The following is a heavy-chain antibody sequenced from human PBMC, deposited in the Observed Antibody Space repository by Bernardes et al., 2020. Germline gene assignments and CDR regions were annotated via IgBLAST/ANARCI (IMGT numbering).Heavy chain of an antibody. V-gene: IGHV3-23*01. CDR2: LSRSGGST. CDR3: ACGTSRYSARPWYLDY. Sequence: GGSLTLSCTASGYRSSSCEMNWVRQAAGRGLEWVSTLSRSGGSTYYADSVKGRFTIARAKSKDTLYLQMTSLRREETAVYYGACGTSRYSARPWYLDYWGQGALFTVSS. J-gene: IGHJ4*02. D-gene: IGHD1-26*01. CDR1: GYRSSSCE.